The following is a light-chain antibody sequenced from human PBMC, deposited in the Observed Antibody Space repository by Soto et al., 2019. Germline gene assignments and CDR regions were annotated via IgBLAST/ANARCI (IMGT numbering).Light chain of an antibody. V-gene: IGKV3-20*01. J-gene: IGKJ2*01. Sequence: EIVLTQSPGTLSLSPGERATLSCRASQSVSSSYLACYQQKPGQAPRLLIYGASSRPTGIPDRFSGSGSGTDFTLTISRLEAEDFAVYYCQQYGSSSMYTFGQGTKLEIK. CDR3: QQYGSSSMYT. CDR2: GAS. CDR1: QSVSSSY.